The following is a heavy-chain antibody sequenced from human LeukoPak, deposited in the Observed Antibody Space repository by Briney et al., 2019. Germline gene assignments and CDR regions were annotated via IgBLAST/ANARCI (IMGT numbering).Heavy chain of an antibody. Sequence: SETLSLTCTVSGGSISSGDYYWSWIRQPPGKGLEWIGYIYYSGSTYYNPSLRSRVTIAIDTSKNQFSLKVTSVTPADTAVYFCGSGLQDNWGQGTLVTVSS. D-gene: IGHD5-12*01. CDR2: IYYSGST. CDR1: GGSISSGDYY. CDR3: GSGLQDN. V-gene: IGHV4-30-4*01. J-gene: IGHJ4*02.